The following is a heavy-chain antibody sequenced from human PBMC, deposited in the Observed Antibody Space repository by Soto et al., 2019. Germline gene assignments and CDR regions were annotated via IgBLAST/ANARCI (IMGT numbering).Heavy chain of an antibody. CDR3: ARVRSGSLSN. V-gene: IGHV3-30-3*01. D-gene: IGHD3-22*01. Sequence: QVQLVESGGGVVQPGRSLRLSCAASGFTFSSYAMHWVRQAPGKGLEWVAVISYDGSNKYYADSVKGRFTISRDNSKNTLYLQMNSLRAEDTAGYYCARVRSGSLSNWGQGTLVTVSS. J-gene: IGHJ4*02. CDR2: ISYDGSNK. CDR1: GFTFSSYA.